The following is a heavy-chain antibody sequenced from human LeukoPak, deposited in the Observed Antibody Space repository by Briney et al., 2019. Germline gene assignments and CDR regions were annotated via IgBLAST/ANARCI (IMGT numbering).Heavy chain of an antibody. Sequence: PSETLSLTCTVSGGSISSYYWSWIRQPAGKGLEWIGRIYTSGSTNYNPSLKSRVTMSVDTSKNQFSLKLSSVTAADTAVYYCASCPYSSSSSYWYFDLWGRGTLVTVSS. CDR1: GGSISSYY. D-gene: IGHD6-6*01. CDR3: ASCPYSSSSSYWYFDL. V-gene: IGHV4-4*07. J-gene: IGHJ2*01. CDR2: IYTSGST.